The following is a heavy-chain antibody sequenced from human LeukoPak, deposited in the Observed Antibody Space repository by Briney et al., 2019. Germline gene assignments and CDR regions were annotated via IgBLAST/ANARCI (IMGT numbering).Heavy chain of an antibody. V-gene: IGHV4-39*01. CDR2: IYYSGST. Sequence: PSETLSLTCTVSGRSISSSSYYWGWIRQPPGNGLEWIGSIYYSGSTYYNPSLKSRVTISVDTSKNQFSLKLSSVTAADTAVYYCARLRWDQLPPTRGNFDYWGQGTLVTVSS. CDR3: ARLRWDQLPPTRGNFDY. D-gene: IGHD2-2*01. J-gene: IGHJ4*02. CDR1: GRSISSSSYY.